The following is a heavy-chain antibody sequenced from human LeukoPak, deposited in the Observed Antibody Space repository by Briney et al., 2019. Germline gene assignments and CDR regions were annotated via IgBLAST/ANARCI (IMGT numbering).Heavy chain of an antibody. CDR1: GYTFTSYG. CDR2: ISAYNGNT. CDR3: ARSGYDYVWGSYPEDY. D-gene: IGHD3-16*02. Sequence: ASVKVSCKASGYTFTSYGFSWVRQAPGQGLEWMGWISAYNGNTNYAQKLQGRVAMTTDTSTSTAYMELRSLRSDDTAVYYCARSGYDYVWGSYPEDYWGQGTLVTVSS. V-gene: IGHV1-18*01. J-gene: IGHJ4*02.